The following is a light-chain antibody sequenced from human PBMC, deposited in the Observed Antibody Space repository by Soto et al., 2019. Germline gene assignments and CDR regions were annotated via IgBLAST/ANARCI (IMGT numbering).Light chain of an antibody. J-gene: IGKJ5*01. CDR1: ESISRH. Sequence: DLQMTQSPSSLSASVGDRVTITCRASESISRHLNWYQQKPGNAPKLLIYAASSLQNGVPSRFSGSGSATDFTLTISNLQPGDFSTYYFQESYTTLSITFGQGPRLQ. CDR2: AAS. V-gene: IGKV1-39*01. CDR3: QESYTTLSIT.